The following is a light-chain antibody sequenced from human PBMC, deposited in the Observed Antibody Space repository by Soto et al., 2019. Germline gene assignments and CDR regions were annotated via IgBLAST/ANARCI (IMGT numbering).Light chain of an antibody. CDR2: GAS. J-gene: IGKJ4*01. CDR3: HQDFDLPLT. CDR1: QSLSNTY. Sequence: EIVMTQSPVTLSLSPGDRATLSCRASQSLSNTYISWYQQKPGQAPRLPIYGASTRATGIPARFSGSGSGTDFTLTISSLQPEDFALYYCHQDFDLPLTFGGGTKVEIK. V-gene: IGKV3D-7*01.